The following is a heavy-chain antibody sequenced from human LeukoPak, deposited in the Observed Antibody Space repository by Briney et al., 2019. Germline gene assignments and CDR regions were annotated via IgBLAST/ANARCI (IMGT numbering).Heavy chain of an antibody. CDR2: ISHSGST. V-gene: IGHV4-59*08. D-gene: IGHD4-23*01. J-gene: IGHJ4*02. CDR1: GGSISSNN. CDR3: ARRVVYGGNSRASFDY. Sequence: SETLSLTCTVSGGSISSNNWSWIRQPPGKGLEWIGYISHSGSTNYNPSLKSRVTISVDTSKNQFSLKLSSVTAADTAVYYCARRVVYGGNSRASFDYWGQGTQVTVSP.